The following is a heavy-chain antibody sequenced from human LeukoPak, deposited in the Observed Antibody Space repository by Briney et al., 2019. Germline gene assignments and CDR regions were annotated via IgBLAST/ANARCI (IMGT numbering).Heavy chain of an antibody. CDR3: ARAVEGDEIDY. J-gene: IGHJ4*02. Sequence: ASVKVSCKASGGTFISYAISWVRQAPGQGLEWMGGIIPIFGTANYAQKFQGRVTITADESTSTAYMELSSLRSEDAAVYYCARAVEGDEIDYWGQGTLVTVSS. D-gene: IGHD2-21*02. V-gene: IGHV1-69*13. CDR1: GGTFISYA. CDR2: IIPIFGTA.